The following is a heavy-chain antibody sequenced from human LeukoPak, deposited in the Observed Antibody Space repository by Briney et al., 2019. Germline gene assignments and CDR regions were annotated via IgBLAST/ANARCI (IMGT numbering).Heavy chain of an antibody. D-gene: IGHD3-16*01. CDR3: ASMRGGYEGYFDY. J-gene: IGHJ4*02. Sequence: PGGSLRLSCAASGFTFSSYSMNWVRQAPGKGLEWVSSIRSSRSYIYFADSVKGRFTISRDNAKNSLYLQMKSLRAEDTAVYYCASMRGGYEGYFDYWGQGTLITVSS. CDR1: GFTFSSYS. CDR2: IRSSRSYI. V-gene: IGHV3-21*01.